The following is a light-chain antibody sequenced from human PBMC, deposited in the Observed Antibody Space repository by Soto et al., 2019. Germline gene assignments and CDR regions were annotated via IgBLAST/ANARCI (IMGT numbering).Light chain of an antibody. Sequence: DIQMTQSPSSLSASVGDRVTITCRASQNISSYLHWYQQKPGKAPKLLIYAASSLQSGVPSRFSGSGSGTDFTLTISSLQPEDFATYYCQRSFSTPLTFGGGTKVEIK. CDR3: QRSFSTPLT. V-gene: IGKV1-39*01. J-gene: IGKJ4*02. CDR1: QNISSY. CDR2: AAS.